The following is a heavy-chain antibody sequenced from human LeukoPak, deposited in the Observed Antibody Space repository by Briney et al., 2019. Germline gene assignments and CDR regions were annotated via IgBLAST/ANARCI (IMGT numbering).Heavy chain of an antibody. CDR3: ARGGVYFYGSGSYNYLDY. CDR2: IFYSGST. J-gene: IGHJ4*02. CDR1: GGSISRHY. Sequence: SETLSLTCTVSGGSISRHYWSWIRQPPGKGLEWIGYIFYSGSTKYNPSLKSRVTTSLDMSKNQVSLKLTSVTAADTAVYYCARGGVYFYGSGSYNYLDYWGQGILVTVSS. D-gene: IGHD3-10*01. V-gene: IGHV4-59*11.